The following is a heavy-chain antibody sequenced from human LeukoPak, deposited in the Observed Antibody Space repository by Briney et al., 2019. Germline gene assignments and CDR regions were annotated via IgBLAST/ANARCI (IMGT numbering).Heavy chain of an antibody. CDR2: ISSRGTSS. J-gene: IGHJ4*02. Sequence: GGSLRLSCVASGFIFSDFGMNWVRRVPGKGLEWVAFISSRGTSSFYAESVKGRFTISRDTGKKSLDLQMTSLRVGDTAAYYCVRGTDCSATTCYPLSAFDSWGQGTLVTVSS. CDR1: GFIFSDFG. CDR3: VRGTDCSATTCYPLSAFDS. V-gene: IGHV3-21*04. D-gene: IGHD2-2*01.